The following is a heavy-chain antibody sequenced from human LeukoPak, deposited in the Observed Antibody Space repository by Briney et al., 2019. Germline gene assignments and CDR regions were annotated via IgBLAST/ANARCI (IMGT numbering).Heavy chain of an antibody. D-gene: IGHD3-22*01. J-gene: IGHJ4*02. CDR3: ARDGTDSSGRLFDY. Sequence: GGSLRLSCEASGFTFSIYAMSWVRQAPGKGLEWLSIMSGAGGRIEYADSVKGRFTISRDNSRNTLYLQMNSLRAEDTAVYYCARDGTDSSGRLFDYWGQGTLVTVSS. V-gene: IGHV3-23*01. CDR2: MSGAGGRI. CDR1: GFTFSIYA.